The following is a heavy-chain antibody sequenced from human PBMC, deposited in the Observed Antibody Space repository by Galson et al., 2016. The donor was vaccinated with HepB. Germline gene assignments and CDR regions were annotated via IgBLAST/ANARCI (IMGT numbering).Heavy chain of an antibody. D-gene: IGHD2/OR15-2a*01. CDR1: SGSVSSGGYY. V-gene: IGHV4-61*08. Sequence: SETLSLTCTVSSGSVSSGGYYWSWVRQSPGKGLEWIGYIRNPGSTNYNPSLKGRVTISIDRSKNQFFRELTSVTAADTAVYYCERDEGFYNGMDVWGQGTTVTVSS. CDR2: IRNPGST. J-gene: IGHJ6*02. CDR3: ERDEGFYNGMDV.